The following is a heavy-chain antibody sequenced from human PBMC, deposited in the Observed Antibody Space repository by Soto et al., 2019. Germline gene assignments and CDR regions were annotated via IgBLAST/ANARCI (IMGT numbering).Heavy chain of an antibody. CDR2: IGTAGDT. CDR3: ARGGSSSWYSPAENNWFDP. J-gene: IGHJ5*02. Sequence: PGGSLRLSCAASGFTFSSYDMHWVRQATGKGLEWVSAIGTAGDTYYPGSVKGRFTISRENAKNSLYLQMNSLRAGDTAVYYCARGGSSSWYSPAENNWFDPWGQGTLVTVSS. V-gene: IGHV3-13*04. D-gene: IGHD6-13*01. CDR1: GFTFSSYD.